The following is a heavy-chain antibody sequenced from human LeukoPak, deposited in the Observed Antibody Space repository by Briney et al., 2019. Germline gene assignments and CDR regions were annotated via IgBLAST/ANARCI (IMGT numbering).Heavy chain of an antibody. D-gene: IGHD6-6*01. CDR2: INHSGST. CDR3: ARDRRSIIAARPRNWFAP. V-gene: IGHV4-34*01. J-gene: IGHJ5*02. Sequence: SETLSLTCAVYGGSFSGYYWSWIRQPPGKGLEWIGEINHSGSTNYNPSLKSRVTISVDTSKNQFSLKLSSVTAADTAVYYCARDRRSIIAARPRNWFAPWGQGTLVTVSS. CDR1: GGSFSGYY.